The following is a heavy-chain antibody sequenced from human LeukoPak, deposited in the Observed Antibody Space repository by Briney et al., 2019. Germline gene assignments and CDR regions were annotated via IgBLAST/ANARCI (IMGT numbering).Heavy chain of an antibody. CDR1: GFTFSNSV. J-gene: IGHJ3*02. CDR2: ISDDGSSE. Sequence: GGSLRLSCAASGFTFSNSVMHWVRQAPGKGLEWVAGISDDGSSEHYADSVKGRFTISRDNSDNTLYVQMNSLRVEDTAVYYCARESYGSGHCAAFGIWGQGTLVTVSS. CDR3: ARESYGSGHCAAFGI. D-gene: IGHD3-16*01. V-gene: IGHV3-30*04.